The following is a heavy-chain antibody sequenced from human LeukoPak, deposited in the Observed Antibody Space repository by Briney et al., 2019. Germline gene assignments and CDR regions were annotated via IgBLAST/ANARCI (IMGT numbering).Heavy chain of an antibody. CDR1: GYTFTSYA. D-gene: IGHD4-17*01. CDR2: INTNTGNP. Sequence: GASVKVSCTASGYTFTSYAMNWVRQAPGQGLEWMGWINTNTGNPTYAQGFTGRFVFSLDTSVSTAYLQISSLKAEDTAVYYCASAPDTVTTWDGAFDIWGQGTMVTVSS. J-gene: IGHJ3*02. V-gene: IGHV7-4-1*02. CDR3: ASAPDTVTTWDGAFDI.